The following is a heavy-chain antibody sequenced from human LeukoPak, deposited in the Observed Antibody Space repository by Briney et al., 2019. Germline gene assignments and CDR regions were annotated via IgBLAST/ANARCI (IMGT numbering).Heavy chain of an antibody. CDR2: ISYDGNNK. CDR1: GFTFSSYG. Sequence: GGSLRLSCAASGFTFSSYGMHWVRQAPGKGLEWVAVISYDGNNKYYADSVKGRFTISRDNSKNTLYLQMNSLRAEDTAVYYCARGDDYGDYYKRFYFDYWGQGTLVTVSS. V-gene: IGHV3-30*03. J-gene: IGHJ4*02. CDR3: ARGDDYGDYYKRFYFDY. D-gene: IGHD4-17*01.